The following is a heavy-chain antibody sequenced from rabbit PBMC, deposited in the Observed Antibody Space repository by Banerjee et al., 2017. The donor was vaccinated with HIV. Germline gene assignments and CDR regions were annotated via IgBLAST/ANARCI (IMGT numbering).Heavy chain of an antibody. J-gene: IGHJ4*01. V-gene: IGHV1S45*01. CDR2: IYTGSSGST. Sequence: QEQLEESGGDLVKPEGSLTLTCTASGLDFSSSDWICWVRQAPGKGLEWIASIYTGSSGSTYYASWAKGRFTISKTSSTTVTLQMTSLTAADTATYFCARDLAGVIGWNFNLWGPGTLVTVS. CDR1: GLDFSSSDW. CDR3: ARDLAGVIGWNFNL. D-gene: IGHD4-1*01.